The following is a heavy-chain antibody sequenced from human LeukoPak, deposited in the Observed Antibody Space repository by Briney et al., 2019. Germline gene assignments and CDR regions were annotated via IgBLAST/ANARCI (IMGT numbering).Heavy chain of an antibody. V-gene: IGHV4-34*01. CDR2: INHSGST. Sequence: SETLSLTCAVYGGSFSGYYWSWIRQPPGKGLEWIGEINHSGSTNYNPSLKSRVTILVDTSKNQLSLKLSSVTAADTAVYYCARGRYSSGWYEEIYFDYWGQGTLVTVSS. CDR1: GGSFSGYY. D-gene: IGHD6-19*01. J-gene: IGHJ4*02. CDR3: ARGRYSSGWYEEIYFDY.